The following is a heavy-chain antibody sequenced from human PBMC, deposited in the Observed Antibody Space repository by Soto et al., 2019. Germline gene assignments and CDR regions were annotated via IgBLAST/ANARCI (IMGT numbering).Heavy chain of an antibody. Sequence: QVQLVQSGAEVKKPGASVKVSCKASGYTFTSYGISWVRQAPGQGLEWMGWISAYNGNTNYAQKLQGRVTMTTDTSTSTDYMELRSLMSDDTAVYYCARVNFWSGYSLRGGGVEYYFDYWGQGTLVTVSS. CDR1: GYTFTSYG. CDR2: ISAYNGNT. J-gene: IGHJ4*02. D-gene: IGHD3-3*01. CDR3: ARVNFWSGYSLRGGGVEYYFDY. V-gene: IGHV1-18*01.